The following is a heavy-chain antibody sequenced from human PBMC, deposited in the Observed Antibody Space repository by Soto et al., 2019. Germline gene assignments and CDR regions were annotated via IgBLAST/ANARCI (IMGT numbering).Heavy chain of an antibody. Sequence: EVQLVESGGGLVQPGGSLRLSCAASGFTFSSYSMNWVRQAPGKGLEWVSYISSSSSTIYYADSVKGRFTISRDNAKNSLYLQMNSLRDEDTAVYYCARGIHSYGFGYFDYWGQGTLVTVSS. CDR2: ISSSSSTI. V-gene: IGHV3-48*02. CDR3: ARGIHSYGFGYFDY. D-gene: IGHD5-18*01. J-gene: IGHJ4*02. CDR1: GFTFSSYS.